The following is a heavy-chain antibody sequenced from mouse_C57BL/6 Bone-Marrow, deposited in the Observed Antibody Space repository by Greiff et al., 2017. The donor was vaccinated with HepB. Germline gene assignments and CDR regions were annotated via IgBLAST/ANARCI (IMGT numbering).Heavy chain of an antibody. J-gene: IGHJ3*01. Sequence: VQLQQSGPELVKPGASVKISCKASGYAFSSSWMNWVKQRPGKGLEWIGRIYPGDGDTNYNGKFKGKATLTADKSSSTAYMQLSSLTSEDSAVYFCARELRLRWFAYWGQGTLVTVSA. V-gene: IGHV1-82*01. CDR2: IYPGDGDT. D-gene: IGHD3-2*02. CDR3: ARELRLRWFAY. CDR1: GYAFSSSW.